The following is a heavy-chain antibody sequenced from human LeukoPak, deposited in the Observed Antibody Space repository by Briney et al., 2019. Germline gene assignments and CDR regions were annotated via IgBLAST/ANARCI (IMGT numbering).Heavy chain of an antibody. D-gene: IGHD3-22*01. CDR2: ITSSSSFT. Sequence: GGSLTVSCAASGXTFSTYTVSWVRQAPGKGLDWVSSITSSSSFTYYADSVKGRFTISRDNAKNSLYLQMNSLTVEDTAVYYCARSVGSYYGDLWGQGTLVTVSS. V-gene: IGHV3-21*01. CDR1: GXTFSTYT. CDR3: ARSVGSYYGDL. J-gene: IGHJ5*02.